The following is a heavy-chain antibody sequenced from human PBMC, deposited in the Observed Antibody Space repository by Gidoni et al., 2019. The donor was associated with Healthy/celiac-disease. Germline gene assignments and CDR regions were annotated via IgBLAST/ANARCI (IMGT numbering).Heavy chain of an antibody. CDR1: GFTFSRYG. V-gene: IGHV3-33*01. J-gene: IGHJ3*02. CDR3: ARGPREPDAFDI. CDR2: IWYDGSNK. D-gene: IGHD1-26*01. Sequence: QVQLLESGGGVVQPGRSLRLSCAASGFTFSRYGMHWVRQAPGKGLEWVAVIWYDGSNKYYADSVKGRFTISRDNSKNTLYLQMNSLRAEDTAVYYCARGPREPDAFDIWGQGTMVTVSS.